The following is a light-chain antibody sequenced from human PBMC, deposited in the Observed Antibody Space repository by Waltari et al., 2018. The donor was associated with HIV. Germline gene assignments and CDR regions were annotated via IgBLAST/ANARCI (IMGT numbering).Light chain of an antibody. CDR2: GNS. CDR1: SSNIGAGYD. Sequence: QSVLTPPPSVSGAPGQRVTISCTWISSNIGAGYDVHWYQQLPGTAPKLLIYGNSNRPSGVPDRFSGSKSGTSASLAITGLQAEDEADYYCQSYDSSLSYWVFGGGTKLTVL. CDR3: QSYDSSLSYWV. J-gene: IGLJ3*02. V-gene: IGLV1-40*01.